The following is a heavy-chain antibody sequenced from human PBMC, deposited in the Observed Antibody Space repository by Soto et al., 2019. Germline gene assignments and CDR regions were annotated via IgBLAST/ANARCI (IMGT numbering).Heavy chain of an antibody. J-gene: IGHJ4*02. CDR3: ARGDFDFWSGYYAPRRGYYFDY. CDR1: GGSFSGYF. Sequence: SETLSLTCGVYGGSFSGYFWSWIRQPPGKGLEWIGEINHSGSTNYNSSLKSRVTMSVDTSKNQFSLTLSSVTAADTAVYYCARGDFDFWSGYYAPRRGYYFDYWGQGTLVTVSS. V-gene: IGHV4-34*01. D-gene: IGHD3-3*01. CDR2: INHSGST.